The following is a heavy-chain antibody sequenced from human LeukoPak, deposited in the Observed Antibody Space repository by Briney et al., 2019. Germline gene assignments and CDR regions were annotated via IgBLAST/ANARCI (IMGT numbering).Heavy chain of an antibody. J-gene: IGHJ3*02. V-gene: IGHV4-59*01. CDR1: GGSISSYY. CDR3: ARALYDILTGPWEYAFDI. CDR2: IYYSGST. Sequence: PSETLSLTCTVSGGSISSYYWSWIRQPPGKGLEWIGYIYYSGSTNYNPSLKSRVTISVDTSKNQFSLKLSSVTAADTAVYYCARALYDILTGPWEYAFDIWGQGTMVTVSS. D-gene: IGHD3-9*01.